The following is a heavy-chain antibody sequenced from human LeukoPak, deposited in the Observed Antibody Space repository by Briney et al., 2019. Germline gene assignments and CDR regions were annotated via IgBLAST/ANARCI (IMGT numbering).Heavy chain of an antibody. J-gene: IGHJ4*02. CDR3: TTAGHYYDSSGYYY. V-gene: IGHV3-23*01. CDR1: GFTFSSYA. CDR2: ISGSGGTT. D-gene: IGHD3-22*01. Sequence: PGGSLRLSCAASGFTFSSYAMSWVRQAPGKGLEWVSVISGSGGTTYYADSVKGRFTISRDNSKNTLYLQMNSLKTEDTAVYYCTTAGHYYDSSGYYYWGQGTLVTVSS.